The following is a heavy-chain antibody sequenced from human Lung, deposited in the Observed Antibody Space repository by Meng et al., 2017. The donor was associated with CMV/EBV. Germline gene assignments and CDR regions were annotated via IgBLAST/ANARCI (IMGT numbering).Heavy chain of an antibody. CDR3: ARNVKLWAERKANWFDP. D-gene: IGHD3-10*01. Sequence: QNPLEESGPTVVNPTQPLTLTCTVSGFSLSTPGVAVGWIRQPPGKALEWLALIYWDNDKRYNPSLKSRLTITKDTSENQVVLTMTEMDPGDTATYFCARNVKLWAERKANWFDPWGPGTLVTVSS. CDR1: GFSLSTPGVA. CDR2: IYWDNDK. J-gene: IGHJ5*02. V-gene: IGHV2-5*02.